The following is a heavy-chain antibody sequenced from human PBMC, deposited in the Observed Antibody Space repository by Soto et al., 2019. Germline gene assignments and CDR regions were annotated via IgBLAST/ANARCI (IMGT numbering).Heavy chain of an antibody. J-gene: IGHJ4*02. D-gene: IGHD2-2*01. Sequence: QVQLVESGGGVVQPGRSLRLSCAASGFTFSSYAMHWVRQAPGKGLEWVAVISYDGSNKYYADSVKGRFTISRDNSKNTLYLQMNSLRAEDTAVYYCAREDCSSTSCMTGEPWGQGTLVTVSS. V-gene: IGHV3-30-3*01. CDR2: ISYDGSNK. CDR3: AREDCSSTSCMTGEP. CDR1: GFTFSSYA.